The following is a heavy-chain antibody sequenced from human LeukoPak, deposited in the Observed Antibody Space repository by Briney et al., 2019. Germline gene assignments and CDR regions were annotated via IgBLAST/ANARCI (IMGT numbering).Heavy chain of an antibody. Sequence: SETLSLTCAVYGGSFSGYYWSWLRQPPGKGLEWIGEINHSGSTNYNPSLKSRVTISVDTSKNQFSLKLSSVTAADTAVYYCARGGAPPRLRFLEWLSLPGYWFDPWGQGTLVTVSS. V-gene: IGHV4-34*01. CDR2: INHSGST. CDR1: GGSFSGYY. CDR3: ARGGAPPRLRFLEWLSLPGYWFDP. D-gene: IGHD3-3*01. J-gene: IGHJ5*02.